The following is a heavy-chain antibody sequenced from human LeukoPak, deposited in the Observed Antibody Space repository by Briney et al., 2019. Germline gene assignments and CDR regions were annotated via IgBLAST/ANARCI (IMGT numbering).Heavy chain of an antibody. V-gene: IGHV3-74*01. CDR2: IRSDGSST. D-gene: IGHD3-22*01. J-gene: IGHJ4*02. CDR3: AREQGYYSVPGY. Sequence: GGSLRLSCAASGFTFSRDWMHWVRHAPGKGPVWVSRIRSDGSSTDYADSVEGRFTISRDNAKNTLYLQMNSLRAEDTAVYYCAREQGYYSVPGYWGQGTQVTVSS. CDR1: GFTFSRDW.